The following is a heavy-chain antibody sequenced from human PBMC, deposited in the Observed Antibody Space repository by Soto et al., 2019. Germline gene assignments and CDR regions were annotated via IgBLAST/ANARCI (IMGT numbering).Heavy chain of an antibody. CDR2: INHSGST. Sequence: SETLSLTCAVYGGSFSGYYWSWIHQPPGKELEWIGEINHSGSTNYNPSLKSRVTISVDTSKNQFSLKLSSVTAADTAVYYCARGERVAAAGTYYYYGMDVWGQGTTVTAP. J-gene: IGHJ6*02. V-gene: IGHV4-34*01. CDR1: GGSFSGYY. D-gene: IGHD6-13*01. CDR3: ARGERVAAAGTYYYYGMDV.